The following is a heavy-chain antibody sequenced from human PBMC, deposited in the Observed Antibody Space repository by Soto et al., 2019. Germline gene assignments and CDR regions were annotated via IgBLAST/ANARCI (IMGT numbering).Heavy chain of an antibody. D-gene: IGHD5-12*01. CDR1: GFTFSDHY. Sequence: EVQLVESGGGLVQPGGSLRLSCAASGFTFSDHYMDWVRQPPGKGLEWVGRIRRKANSYTTEYAASVKGRFTISRDDLKSSLYLQMNRLKTEDTAVYYCARVVIVATSYYFDYWGQGTLVTVSS. V-gene: IGHV3-72*01. CDR2: IRRKANSYTT. J-gene: IGHJ4*02. CDR3: ARVVIVATSYYFDY.